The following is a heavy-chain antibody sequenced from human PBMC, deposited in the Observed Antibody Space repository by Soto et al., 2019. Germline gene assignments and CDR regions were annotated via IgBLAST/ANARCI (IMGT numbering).Heavy chain of an antibody. Sequence: EVQLLESGGGLVQPGGSLRLSCAASEFTFSSYAMSWVRQAPGKGLEWVSAISGSGGSTYYADSVKGRFTISRDNSKNTLYLQMNSLRAEDTAVYYCAKRYTVTTQLPYFDYWGQGTLVTVSS. CDR3: AKRYTVTTQLPYFDY. V-gene: IGHV3-23*01. J-gene: IGHJ4*02. CDR1: EFTFSSYA. CDR2: ISGSGGST. D-gene: IGHD4-17*01.